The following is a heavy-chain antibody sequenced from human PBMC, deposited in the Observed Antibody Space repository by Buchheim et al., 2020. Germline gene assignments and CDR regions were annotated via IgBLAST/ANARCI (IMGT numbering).Heavy chain of an antibody. D-gene: IGHD1-1*01. Sequence: QVQLVESGGGLVKPGGPLRLSCVAFGSTFSDFYMSWFRQAPGKGLEWVSYISSSSTNTNHADSVKGRFTIPRDNPKNSLYLQMNSLRAEDTAVYYCARGTSRVDYWGQGTL. CDR1: GSTFSDFY. CDR2: ISSSSTNT. V-gene: IGHV3-11*06. CDR3: ARGTSRVDY. J-gene: IGHJ4*02.